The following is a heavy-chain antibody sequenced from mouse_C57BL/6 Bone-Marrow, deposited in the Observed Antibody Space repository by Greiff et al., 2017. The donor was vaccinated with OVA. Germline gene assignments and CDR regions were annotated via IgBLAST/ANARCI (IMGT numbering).Heavy chain of an antibody. V-gene: IGHV5-6*01. J-gene: IGHJ3*01. Sequence: VQLKESGGDLVKPGGSLKLSCAASGFTFSSYGMSWVRQTPDKRLEWVATISSGGSYTYYPDSVKGRFTISRDNAKNTLYLQMSSLKSEDTAMYYCARRPSQPFAYWGQGTLVTVSA. CDR3: ARRPSQPFAY. CDR2: ISSGGSYT. CDR1: GFTFSSYG.